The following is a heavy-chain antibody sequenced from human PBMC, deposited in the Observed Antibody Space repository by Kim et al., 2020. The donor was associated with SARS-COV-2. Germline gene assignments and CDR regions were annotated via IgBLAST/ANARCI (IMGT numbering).Heavy chain of an antibody. CDR3: ARDLSPRVFWWELLQLDYYYYGMDV. Sequence: ASVKVSCKASGYTFTSYYMHWVRQAPGQGLEWMGIINPSGGSTSYAQKFQGRVTMTSDTSTSTVYMELSSLRSEDTAVYYCARDLSPRVFWWELLQLDYYYYGMDVWGQGTTVTVSS. V-gene: IGHV1-46*01. CDR1: GYTFTSYY. D-gene: IGHD1-26*01. J-gene: IGHJ6*02. CDR2: INPSGGST.